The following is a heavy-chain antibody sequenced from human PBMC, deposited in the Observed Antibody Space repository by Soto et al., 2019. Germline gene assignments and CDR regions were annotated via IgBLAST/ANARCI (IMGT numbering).Heavy chain of an antibody. CDR1: GGTFSTYA. CDR2: IIPIFNAA. V-gene: IGHV1-69*06. Sequence: QEQLVQSGAEVKKPGSSVKVSCKVSGGTFSTYAISWVRQAPGQGLEWIGGIIPIFNAAKYAQKFQGRVTITADKSTSTAHMELSSLRSEDTAVYYCARQMVSSGWHYGNWFDPWGQGTPVTVSS. CDR3: ARQMVSSGWHYGNWFDP. D-gene: IGHD6-19*01. J-gene: IGHJ5*02.